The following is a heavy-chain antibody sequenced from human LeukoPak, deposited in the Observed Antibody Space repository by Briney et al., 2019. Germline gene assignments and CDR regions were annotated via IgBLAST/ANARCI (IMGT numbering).Heavy chain of an antibody. CDR2: ISYDGSNK. J-gene: IGHJ4*02. Sequence: GRSLRLSCAASGFTFSSYAMHWVRQAPGKGLEWVAVISYDGSNKYYADSVKGRLTISRDNSKNTLYLQMNSLRPEDTAVYYCARDGDGDYFDYWGQGTLVTVSS. CDR3: ARDGDGDYFDY. CDR1: GFTFSSYA. D-gene: IGHD4-17*01. V-gene: IGHV3-30*04.